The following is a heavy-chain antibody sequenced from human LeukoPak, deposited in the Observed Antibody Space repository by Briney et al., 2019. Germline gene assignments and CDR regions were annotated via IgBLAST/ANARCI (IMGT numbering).Heavy chain of an antibody. Sequence: GGSLRLSCAASGFTFSIYAMSWVREAPGKGLQWVSSITSRGESTLYVHSVKGRFTLTPDNSANTLYLQMHSLRAEDTAVYYCARDRPNYYGSDGHYYRRDGDYWGRGTLVSVSS. D-gene: IGHD3-22*01. CDR2: ITSRGEST. CDR1: GFTFSIYA. CDR3: ARDRPNYYGSDGHYYRRDGDY. J-gene: IGHJ4*02. V-gene: IGHV3-23*01.